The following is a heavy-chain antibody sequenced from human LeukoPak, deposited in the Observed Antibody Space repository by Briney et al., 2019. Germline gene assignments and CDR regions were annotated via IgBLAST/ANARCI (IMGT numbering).Heavy chain of an antibody. Sequence: SETLSLTCTVSGGSISSSSYYWGWIRQPPGKGLEWIGSIYYSGSTYYNPSLKSRVTISVDTSKNQFSLKLSSVTAADTAVYYCASNYYGSGSYYLTPPRGGFWFDPWGQGTLVTVSS. J-gene: IGHJ5*02. CDR2: IYYSGST. CDR1: GGSISSSSYY. CDR3: ASNYYGSGSYYLTPPRGGFWFDP. D-gene: IGHD3-10*01. V-gene: IGHV4-39*01.